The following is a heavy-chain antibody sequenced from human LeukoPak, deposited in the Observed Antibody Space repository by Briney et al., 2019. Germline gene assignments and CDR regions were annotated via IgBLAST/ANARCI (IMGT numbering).Heavy chain of an antibody. CDR1: GGSISSYY. CDR3: ARASPVAPRAGYYYYYMDV. CDR2: IYTSGST. Sequence: SETLSLTCTVSGGSISSYYWSWIRQPAGKGLEWIGRIYTSGSTNYNPSLKSRVTMSVDTSKNQFSLKLSSVTAADTAVYYCARASPVAPRAGYYYYYMDVWGKGTTVTISS. D-gene: IGHD2-15*01. J-gene: IGHJ6*03. V-gene: IGHV4-4*07.